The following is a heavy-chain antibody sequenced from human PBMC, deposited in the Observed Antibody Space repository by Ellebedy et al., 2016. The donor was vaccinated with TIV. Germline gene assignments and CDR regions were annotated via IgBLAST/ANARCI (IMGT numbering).Heavy chain of an antibody. CDR3: ARDNYWELLGIDD. D-gene: IGHD1-26*01. V-gene: IGHV1-18*01. CDR1: GHTFTSYG. J-gene: IGHJ4*02. Sequence: ASVKVSCKDSGHTFTSYGISWVRQAPGQGLEWMGWISADNGDTNYAQKFQGRVSMTTDTSTNTAYMELRSLRSDDTALYYCARDNYWELLGIDDWGQGTLVTVSS. CDR2: ISADNGDT.